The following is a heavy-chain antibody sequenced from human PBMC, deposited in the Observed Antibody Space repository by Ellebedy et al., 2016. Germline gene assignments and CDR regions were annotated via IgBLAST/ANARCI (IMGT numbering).Heavy chain of an antibody. CDR2: IYYSGST. CDR1: GGSISSYY. Sequence: SETLSLTCTVSGGSISSYYWSWIRQPPGKGLEWIGYIYYSGSTNYNPSLKSRVTISVDTSKNQFSLKLSSVTAADTAVYYCARGGAMATIIPFDYWGQGTLVTVSS. D-gene: IGHD5-24*01. CDR3: ARGGAMATIIPFDY. J-gene: IGHJ4*02. V-gene: IGHV4-59*01.